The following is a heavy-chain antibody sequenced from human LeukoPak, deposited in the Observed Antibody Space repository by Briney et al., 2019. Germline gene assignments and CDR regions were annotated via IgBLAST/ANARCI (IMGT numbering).Heavy chain of an antibody. V-gene: IGHV1-69*13. J-gene: IGHJ4*02. CDR2: IIPIFGTA. Sequence: SVKVSCKASGGTFSSYAISWVRQAPGQGLEWMGGIIPIFGTANYAQKFQGRVTITADESTSTAYMELSSLRSEDTAMYYCASSGVLMVYAHFDYWGQGTLVTVSS. D-gene: IGHD2-8*01. CDR3: ASSGVLMVYAHFDY. CDR1: GGTFSSYA.